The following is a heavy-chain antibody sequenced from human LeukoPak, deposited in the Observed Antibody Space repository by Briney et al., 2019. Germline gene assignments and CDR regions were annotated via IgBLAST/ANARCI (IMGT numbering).Heavy chain of an antibody. V-gene: IGHV1-8*01. CDR1: GYTFTSYD. CDR2: MNSNSGNT. Sequence: ASVKVSCKASGYTFTSYDINWVRQATGQGLEWMGWMNSNSGNTGYAQKFQGRVTMTRNTPLSTAYMELSSLRSEDTAVYYCARGGDTRGYSYGREDYWGQGTLVTVSS. CDR3: ARGGDTRGYSYGREDY. D-gene: IGHD5-18*01. J-gene: IGHJ4*02.